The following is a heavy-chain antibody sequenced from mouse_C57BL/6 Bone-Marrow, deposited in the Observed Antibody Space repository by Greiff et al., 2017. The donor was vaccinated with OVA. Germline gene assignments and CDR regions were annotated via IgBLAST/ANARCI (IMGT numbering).Heavy chain of an antibody. CDR2: IYPGSGSP. J-gene: IGHJ2*01. CDR1: GYTFTSYW. D-gene: IGHD1-1*01. Sequence: QVQLQQPGAELVKPGASVKMSCKASGYTFTSYWITWVKQRPGQGLEWIGDIYPGSGSPNYNEKFKSKATLTVDTSSSTAYMQLSSLTSEDSAVYYCAREVTTVVATDYWGQGTTLTVSS. CDR3: AREVTTVVATDY. V-gene: IGHV1-55*01.